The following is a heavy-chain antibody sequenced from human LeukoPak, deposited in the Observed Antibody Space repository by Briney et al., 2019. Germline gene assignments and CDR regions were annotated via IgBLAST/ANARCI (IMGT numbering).Heavy chain of an antibody. CDR1: GGSISSYY. D-gene: IGHD3-9*01. J-gene: IGHJ4*02. CDR3: ARSGTLTGYLF. V-gene: IGHV4-59*01. Sequence: PSETLSLTCTVSGGSISSYYWSWIRQAPGKGLEWIGYIYYSGSTNYNPSLQSRVTISVDTSKNQFSLKLSSVTAADTAVYYCARSGTLTGYLFWGQGTLATVSS. CDR2: IYYSGST.